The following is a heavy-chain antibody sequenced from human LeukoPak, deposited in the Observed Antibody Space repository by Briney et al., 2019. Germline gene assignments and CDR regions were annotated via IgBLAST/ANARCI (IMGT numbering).Heavy chain of an antibody. CDR1: AYTFSGYY. D-gene: IGHD1-26*01. CDR3: ARQWEPRRMGHYYYYMDV. CDR2: TNPKNGAT. Sequence: GASVKVSCKASAYTFSGYYMHWVRQAPGQGLEWMGWTNPKNGATNYAQKFQGRVTMTRDTSISTAYMEVSRLGSDDTAVYYCARQWEPRRMGHYYYYMDVWGKGTTVTVSS. V-gene: IGHV1-2*02. J-gene: IGHJ6*03.